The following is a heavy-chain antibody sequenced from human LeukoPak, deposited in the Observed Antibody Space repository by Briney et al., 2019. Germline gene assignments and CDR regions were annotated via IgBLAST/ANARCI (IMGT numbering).Heavy chain of an antibody. J-gene: IGHJ5*02. CDR1: GGSISSYY. CDR3: APGGWRLDP. V-gene: IGHV4-34*01. CDR2: INHSGST. Sequence: ETLSPTCTVSGGSISSYYWSWIRQPPGKGLEWIGEINHSGSTNYNPSLKSRVTISVDTSKNQFSLKLSSVTAADTAVYYCAPGGWRLDPWGQGTLVTVSS. D-gene: IGHD3-10*01.